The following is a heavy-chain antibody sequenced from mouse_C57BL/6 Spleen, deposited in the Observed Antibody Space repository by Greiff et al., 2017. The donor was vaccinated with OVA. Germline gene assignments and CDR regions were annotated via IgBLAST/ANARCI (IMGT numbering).Heavy chain of an antibody. D-gene: IGHD2-2*01. CDR1: GYSFTGYY. Sequence: EVNLVESGPELVKPGASVKISCKASGYSFTGYYMNWVKQSPEKSLEWIGEINPSTGGTTYNQKFKAKATLTVDKSSSTAYMQLKSLTSEDSAVYYCARRGDGYDFAMDYWGQGTSVTVFS. J-gene: IGHJ4*01. CDR2: INPSTGGT. CDR3: ARRGDGYDFAMDY. V-gene: IGHV1-42*01.